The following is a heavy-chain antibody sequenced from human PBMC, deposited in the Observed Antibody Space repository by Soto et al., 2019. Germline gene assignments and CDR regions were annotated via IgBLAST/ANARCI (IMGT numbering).Heavy chain of an antibody. Sequence: QGQLMESGGGVVLPGKSLRLSCAASGLPFSGYAMHWVRQAPGTGLEWVASISHTATETFYADSVKGRFTISRDDSKKMVFLQMNNLGPADTAVYHCARFVYGVSLGQGFDPWGQGTLVTVSS. J-gene: IGHJ5*02. V-gene: IGHV3-30-3*01. CDR1: GLPFSGYA. CDR3: ARFVYGVSLGQGFDP. D-gene: IGHD3-3*01. CDR2: ISHTATET.